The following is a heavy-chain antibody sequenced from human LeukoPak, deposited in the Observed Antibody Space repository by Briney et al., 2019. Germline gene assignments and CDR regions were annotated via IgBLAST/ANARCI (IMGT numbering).Heavy chain of an antibody. J-gene: IGHJ4*02. CDR3: ARERCSSTSCLKENAFDI. Sequence: GASVKVSCKASGYTFTGYYMHWVRQAPGQGLEWMGWINPNSGGTNYAQKFQGWVTMTRDTSISTAYMELSRLRSDDTAVYYCARERCSSTSCLKENAFDIWGQGTLVTVSS. D-gene: IGHD2-2*01. CDR1: GYTFTGYY. V-gene: IGHV1-2*04. CDR2: INPNSGGT.